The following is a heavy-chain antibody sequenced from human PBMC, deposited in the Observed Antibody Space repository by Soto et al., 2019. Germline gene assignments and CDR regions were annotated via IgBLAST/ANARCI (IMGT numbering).Heavy chain of an antibody. J-gene: IGHJ4*02. V-gene: IGHV5-51*01. D-gene: IGHD6-19*01. CDR1: GYTFRNYW. CDR3: ASANSNGWYQHMDY. CDR2: IYPGDSDT. Sequence: GESLKISCKASGYTFRNYWIAWVRQMPGKGLEWMGIIYPGDSDTRYSPSFEGQVTISADKSVSTAYLLWSSLKASDTALYYCASANSNGWYQHMDYWGQGTLVTVSS.